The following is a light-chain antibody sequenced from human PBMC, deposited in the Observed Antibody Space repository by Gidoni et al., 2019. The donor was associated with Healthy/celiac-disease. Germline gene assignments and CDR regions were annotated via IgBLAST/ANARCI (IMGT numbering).Light chain of an antibody. Sequence: EIVLTQSPGTLSLSPGERATLFCMASQSVSSSYLAWYQQKPGQAPRLLIYGASSRATGIPDSFSGSGSGTAVTLTISRLEPEDFAVYYCQQYGSSPFTFGPGTKVDIK. CDR3: QQYGSSPFT. V-gene: IGKV3-20*01. CDR1: QSVSSSY. J-gene: IGKJ3*01. CDR2: GAS.